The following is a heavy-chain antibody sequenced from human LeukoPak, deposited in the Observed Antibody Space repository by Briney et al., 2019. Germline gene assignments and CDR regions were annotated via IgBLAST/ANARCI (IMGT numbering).Heavy chain of an antibody. D-gene: IGHD2-2*02. V-gene: IGHV3-30*14. CDR1: GFIFSSYA. CDR3: ARAPSGWLYRIDY. CDR2: ISYDGFNK. J-gene: IGHJ4*02. Sequence: GGSLRLSCAASGFIFSSYAMHWVRQAPGKGLEWVALISYDGFNKDYADSVKGRFTASRENAKNSFYLQMNSLTAGDTAVYYCARAPSGWLYRIDYWGQGTLVTVSS.